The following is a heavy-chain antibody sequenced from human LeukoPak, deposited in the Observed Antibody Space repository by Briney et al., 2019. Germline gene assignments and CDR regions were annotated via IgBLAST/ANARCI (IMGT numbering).Heavy chain of an antibody. Sequence: SETLSLTCTVSGGSISSFYWSWIRQPPGKGLEWIGSIYYSRSTNYNPSLKSRLTISLDTSKNQFSLKLTSVTAADTAVHYCARGLPHRDGYNYSDYWGQGTLVTVSS. CDR1: GGSISSFY. CDR2: IYYSRST. V-gene: IGHV4-59*01. D-gene: IGHD5-24*01. CDR3: ARGLPHRDGYNYSDY. J-gene: IGHJ4*02.